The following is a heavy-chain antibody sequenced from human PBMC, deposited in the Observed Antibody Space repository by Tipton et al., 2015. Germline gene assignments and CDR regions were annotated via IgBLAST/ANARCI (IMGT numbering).Heavy chain of an antibody. J-gene: IGHJ4*02. CDR1: AYSISSDYY. D-gene: IGHD3-9*01. CDR2: ISHSGNT. Sequence: TLSLTCAVSAYSISSDYYWGWIRQPPGKGLEWIGSISHSGNTYYNLSLKRRVTMSRDTSKNQFSLKLTSVTAADTAVYYCACQDYDSLTRDYQTVDYWGQGTLVTVSS. V-gene: IGHV4-38-2*01. CDR3: ACQDYDSLTRDYQTVDY.